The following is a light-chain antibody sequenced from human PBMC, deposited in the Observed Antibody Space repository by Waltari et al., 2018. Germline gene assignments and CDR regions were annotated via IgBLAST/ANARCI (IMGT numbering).Light chain of an antibody. CDR1: QRISNW. CDR3: QHYNSYPLT. CDR2: KAS. V-gene: IGKV1-5*03. J-gene: IGKJ4*01. Sequence: DIQMTQSPSTLPASVGDRVTITCRASQRISNWLAWYQQKPGKAPKILICKASSLESGVPSRFSGSGSGTEFTLTISSLQPDDFATYYCQHYNSYPLTFGGGTKVEIK.